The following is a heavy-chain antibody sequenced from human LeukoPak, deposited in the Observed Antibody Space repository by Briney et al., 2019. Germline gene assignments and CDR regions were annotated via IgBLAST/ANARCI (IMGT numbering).Heavy chain of an antibody. CDR1: GFTFSTYG. CDR3: AKEFNRGLPDY. J-gene: IGHJ4*02. V-gene: IGHV3-30*18. Sequence: GRSLRLSCAASGFTFSTYGMHWVRQAPGKGLEWVAVISYDGSNEYYADSVKGRFTISRDNSRNTLYLQMSSLRAEDTAVYYCAKEFNRGLPDYWGQGTLVTVPS. D-gene: IGHD2-21*01. CDR2: ISYDGSNE.